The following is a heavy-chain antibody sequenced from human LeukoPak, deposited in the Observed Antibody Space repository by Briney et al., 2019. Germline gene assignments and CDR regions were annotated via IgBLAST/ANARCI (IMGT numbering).Heavy chain of an antibody. D-gene: IGHD1-26*01. CDR2: ISSSGSTI. J-gene: IGHJ5*02. V-gene: IGHV3-48*03. Sequence: GGSLRLSCAASGFTFSRYEMNWVRQAPGKGLEWVSYISSSGSTIYYADSVKDRFTISRDNAKNSLYLQMNSLRAEDTAVYYCARAGSGRSPDWFDPWGQGTLVTVSS. CDR3: ARAGSGRSPDWFDP. CDR1: GFTFSRYE.